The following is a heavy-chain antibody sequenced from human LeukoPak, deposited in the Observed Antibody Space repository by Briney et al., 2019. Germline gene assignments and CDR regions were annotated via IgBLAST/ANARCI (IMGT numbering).Heavy chain of an antibody. Sequence: SETLSLTCTVSGGSISSESYYWTWIRQPTGKGLEWLGRIYTSGSTHYNPSLKSRITLSVDMSKQQFSLKLNSVTAADTAVYYCARDYRGTFDYWGQGTLVTVSS. V-gene: IGHV4-61*02. CDR1: GGSISSESYY. J-gene: IGHJ4*02. CDR2: IYTSGST. CDR3: ARDYRGTFDY. D-gene: IGHD1-7*01.